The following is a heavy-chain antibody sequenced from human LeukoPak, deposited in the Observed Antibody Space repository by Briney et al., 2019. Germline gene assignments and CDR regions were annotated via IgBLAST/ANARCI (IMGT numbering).Heavy chain of an antibody. J-gene: IGHJ5*02. D-gene: IGHD5-18*01. CDR2: INAGNGNT. Sequence: ASVTVSCKASGYTSTSYAMHWVRQAPGQRLEWMGWINAGNGNTKYSQKFQGRVTITRDTSASTAYMELSSLRSEDTAVYYCAREGYPEAAFDPWGQGTLVTVSS. CDR3: AREGYPEAAFDP. V-gene: IGHV1-3*01. CDR1: GYTSTSYA.